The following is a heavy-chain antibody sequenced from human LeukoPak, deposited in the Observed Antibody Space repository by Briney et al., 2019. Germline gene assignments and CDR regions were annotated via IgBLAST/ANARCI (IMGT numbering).Heavy chain of an antibody. D-gene: IGHD2-2*01. Sequence: SETLSLTCTVSGGSISSYYWSWIRQPAGKGLEWIARIYTSGSTNYNPSLKSRVTMSVDTSKNQFSLKLSSVTAADTAVYYCARERRLGYCSSTSCYDYYYYMDVWGKGTTVTVSS. V-gene: IGHV4-4*07. CDR3: ARERRLGYCSSTSCYDYYYYMDV. CDR2: IYTSGST. J-gene: IGHJ6*03. CDR1: GGSISSYY.